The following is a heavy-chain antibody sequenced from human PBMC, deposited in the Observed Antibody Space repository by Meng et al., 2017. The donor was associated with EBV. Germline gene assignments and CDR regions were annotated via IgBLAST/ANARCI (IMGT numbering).Heavy chain of an antibody. CDR3: AKSSSSTPGVVDS. V-gene: IGHV4-61*01. D-gene: IGHD2-2*01. J-gene: IGHJ4*02. Sequence: QGHLQGSGPGLVKPSETLSLTCPVSGASVSGGTFHWSWIRQPPGKELQWIGYIYDGGTTIYNPSLKSRVTIFLDTSRNQFSLGLRSVTTADTAVYYCAKSSSSTPGVVDSWGQGTLVTVSS. CDR2: IYDGGTT. CDR1: GASVSGGTFH.